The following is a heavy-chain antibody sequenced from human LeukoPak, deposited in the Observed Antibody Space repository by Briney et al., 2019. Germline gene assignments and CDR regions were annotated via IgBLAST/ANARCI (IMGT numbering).Heavy chain of an antibody. J-gene: IGHJ4*02. Sequence: PGGSLRLSCAASGFTFSNYAMSWVRQAPGKGLEWVSGISGSGGSTSYADSVKGRFTISRDNAKNSLNLQMNSLRAEDTAVYYCARESAVTGKPPSFDYWGQGTLVTVSS. CDR1: GFTFSNYA. D-gene: IGHD2-21*02. CDR2: ISGSGGST. CDR3: ARESAVTGKPPSFDY. V-gene: IGHV3-23*01.